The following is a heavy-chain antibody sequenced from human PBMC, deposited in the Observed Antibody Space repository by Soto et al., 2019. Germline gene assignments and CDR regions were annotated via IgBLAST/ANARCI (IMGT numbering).Heavy chain of an antibody. J-gene: IGHJ4*02. D-gene: IGHD3-3*01. Sequence: HVQLVQSGAEVKKPGASVKVSCKASGYTFPSYGINWVRQAPGQGLEWMGWISGYNGNTNYAQKIQGRVPLTTDTSPSTAYRELRGLRSDDTAAYYCATGGSGSYIDYWGQGTLVTVSS. V-gene: IGHV1-18*01. CDR2: ISGYNGNT. CDR1: GYTFPSYG. CDR3: ATGGSGSYIDY.